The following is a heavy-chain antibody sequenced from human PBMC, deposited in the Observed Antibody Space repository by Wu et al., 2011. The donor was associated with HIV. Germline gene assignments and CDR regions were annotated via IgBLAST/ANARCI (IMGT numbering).Heavy chain of an antibody. CDR2: ISPYNGNT. J-gene: IGHJ6*03. D-gene: IGHD1-26*01. V-gene: IGHV1-18*01. CDR3: ARTRGVGATLYYYYMDV. Sequence: QVQLVQSGAEVKKPGASVKVSCKASGYTFTSYGISWVRQAPGQGLEWMGWISPYNGNTNYAQNLQGRVTMTTDTSTSTAYMELRSLRSDDTAMYYCARTRGVGATLYYYYMDVWGKGTTVTVSS. CDR1: GYTFTSYG.